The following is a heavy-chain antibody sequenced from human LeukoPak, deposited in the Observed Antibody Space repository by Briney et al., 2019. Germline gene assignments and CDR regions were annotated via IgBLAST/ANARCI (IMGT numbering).Heavy chain of an antibody. CDR1: GYTFTSYD. J-gene: IGHJ5*02. CDR3: ARDVSRIVGATGWFDP. V-gene: IGHV1-8*03. Sequence: VASVKVSCKASGYTFTSYDINWVRQATGQGLEWMGWMNPNSGNTGYAQKFQGRVTITRNTSISTAYMELSSLRPEDTAVYYCARDVSRIVGATGWFDPWGQGTLVTVSS. CDR2: MNPNSGNT. D-gene: IGHD1-26*01.